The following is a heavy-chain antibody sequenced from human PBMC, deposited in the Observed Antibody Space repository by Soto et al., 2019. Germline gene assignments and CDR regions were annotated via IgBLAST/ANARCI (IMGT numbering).Heavy chain of an antibody. V-gene: IGHV4-39*01. J-gene: IGHJ6*02. CDR1: GGSISSSSYY. D-gene: IGHD5-18*01. Sequence: QLQLQESGQGLVKPSETLSLTCTVSGGSISSSSYYWGWIRQPPGKGLEWIGSIYYSGSTYYNPSLKSRVTISVDTSKNQFSLKLSSVTAADTAVYYCARPRYSYASWPDYYYYGMDVWGQGTTVTVSS. CDR2: IYYSGST. CDR3: ARPRYSYASWPDYYYYGMDV.